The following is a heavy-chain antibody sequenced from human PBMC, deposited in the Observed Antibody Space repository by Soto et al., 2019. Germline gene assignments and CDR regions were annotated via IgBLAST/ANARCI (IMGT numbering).Heavy chain of an antibody. CDR1: GGTFSSYA. D-gene: IGHD3-22*01. Sequence: QVQLVQSGAEVKKPGSSVKVSCKASGGTFSSYAISWVRQAPGQGLEWMGGIIPIFGTANYAQKFQGRVTIIAFEFXSTAYMELSSLRSEDTAVYYCASRRVYYDSSGYDYWGQGTLVTVSS. J-gene: IGHJ4*02. V-gene: IGHV1-69*12. CDR2: IIPIFGTA. CDR3: ASRRVYYDSSGYDY.